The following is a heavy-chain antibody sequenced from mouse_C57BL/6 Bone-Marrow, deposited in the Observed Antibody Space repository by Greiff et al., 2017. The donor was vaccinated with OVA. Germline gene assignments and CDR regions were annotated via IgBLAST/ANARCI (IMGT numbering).Heavy chain of an antibody. J-gene: IGHJ1*03. Sequence: DVKLVESGAELVRPGASVKLSCTASGFNIQDDYMHWVKQRPEQGLEWIGWIDPENGDTEYASKFQGKATITADTSSNTAYLQLSSLTSEDTAVYYCTTYGSSPYWYFDVWGTGTTVTVSS. CDR1: GFNIQDDY. CDR3: TTYGSSPYWYFDV. CDR2: IDPENGDT. D-gene: IGHD1-1*01. V-gene: IGHV14-4*01.